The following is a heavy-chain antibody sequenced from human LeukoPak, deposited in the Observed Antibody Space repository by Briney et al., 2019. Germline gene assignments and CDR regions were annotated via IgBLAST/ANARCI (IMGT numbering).Heavy chain of an antibody. CDR3: TREVSGWGGGAFDP. CDR1: GFTFSSYS. V-gene: IGHV3-48*04. CDR2: ISSSSSTI. Sequence: GGSLRLSCAASGFTFSSYSMNWVRQAPGKGLGWVSYISSSSSTIYYADSVKGRFTISRDNAKNSLYLQMNSLRVDDTAVYYCTREVSGWGGGAFDPWGQGKMVTGSS. D-gene: IGHD6-19*01. J-gene: IGHJ3*01.